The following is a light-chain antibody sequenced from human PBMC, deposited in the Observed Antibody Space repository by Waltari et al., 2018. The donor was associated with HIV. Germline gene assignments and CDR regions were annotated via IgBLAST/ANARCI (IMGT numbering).Light chain of an antibody. V-gene: IGKV3-20*01. CDR1: QSVSSTY. CDR2: GAS. J-gene: IGKJ1*01. CDR3: QQYGSSPQT. Sequence: EIVSTQSPGTLSLSPGDRATLSCRASQSVSSTYLAWYQQKPGQAPRLLIYGASSRATGIPDRFSGSGSGTDFTLTVSRLEPEDFAVYYCQQYGSSPQTFGQGTKVEIK.